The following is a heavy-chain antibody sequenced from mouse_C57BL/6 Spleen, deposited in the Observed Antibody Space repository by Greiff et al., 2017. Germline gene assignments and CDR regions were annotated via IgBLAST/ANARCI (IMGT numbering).Heavy chain of an antibody. J-gene: IGHJ3*01. CDR2: IDPANGDT. Sequence: VQLQQPGAELVMPGASVKLSCTASGFNIKDDYMHWVKQRPEQGLEWIGWIDPANGDTEYASKFQGKATITADTSSNTAYLQLSSLTSEDTAVYYCTRGELRRFAYWGQGTLVTVSA. CDR1: GFNIKDDY. CDR3: TRGELRRFAY. V-gene: IGHV14-4*01.